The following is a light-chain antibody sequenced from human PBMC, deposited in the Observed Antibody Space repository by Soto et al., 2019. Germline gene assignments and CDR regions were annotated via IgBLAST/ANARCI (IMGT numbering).Light chain of an antibody. V-gene: IGLV2-8*01. CDR2: EVN. CDR3: SSYAGSSNV. J-gene: IGLJ1*01. Sequence: QSVLTQPTSASGSPGQSVAISCTGTSSDVGGYNYVSWYQQHPGKAPKLMIYEVNKRPSGVPDRFSGSKSGNTASLTVSGLQAEDEADYYCSSYAGSSNVVGTGTKLTVL. CDR1: SSDVGGYNY.